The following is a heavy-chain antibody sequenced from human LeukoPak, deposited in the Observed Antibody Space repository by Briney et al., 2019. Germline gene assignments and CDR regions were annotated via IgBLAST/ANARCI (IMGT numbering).Heavy chain of an antibody. D-gene: IGHD4-17*01. CDR2: IYYSGST. J-gene: IGHJ4*02. V-gene: IGHV4-39*07. Sequence: PSETLSLTCTVSGGSISSSSYYWGWIRQPPGKGLEGIGSIYYSGSTYYNPSLKSRVTISVDTSKNQFSLKLSFVTAADTAVYYCARGYGDFRVEGRYFHSWGQGTLVTVSS. CDR3: ARGYGDFRVEGRYFHS. CDR1: GGSISSSSYY.